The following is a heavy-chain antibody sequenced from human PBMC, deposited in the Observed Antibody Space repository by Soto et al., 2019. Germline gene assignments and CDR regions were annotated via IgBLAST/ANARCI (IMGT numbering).Heavy chain of an antibody. J-gene: IGHJ5*02. D-gene: IGHD2-8*01. V-gene: IGHV4-34*01. CDR3: ARGTNGVPQLLDP. CDR2: INHSGST. Sequence: SETLSLTCAVYGGSFSGYYWSWIRQPPGKGLEWIGEINHSGSTNYNPSLKSRVTISVDTCKNQFSLKLSSVTAADTAVYYCARGTNGVPQLLDPWGQGTLVTSPQ. CDR1: GGSFSGYY.